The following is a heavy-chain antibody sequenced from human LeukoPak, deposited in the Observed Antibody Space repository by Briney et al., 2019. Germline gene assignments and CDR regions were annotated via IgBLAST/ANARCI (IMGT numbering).Heavy chain of an antibody. Sequence: ASVKVSCKASGGTFSSYAISWVRQAPGQGLEWMGGIIPIFGTANYAQKFQGRVTITADKSTSTAYMELSSLRSEDTAVYYCARDRGWELPDGYFDLWGRGTLVTVSS. CDR1: GGTFSSYA. CDR2: IIPIFGTA. J-gene: IGHJ2*01. D-gene: IGHD1-26*01. V-gene: IGHV1-69*06. CDR3: ARDRGWELPDGYFDL.